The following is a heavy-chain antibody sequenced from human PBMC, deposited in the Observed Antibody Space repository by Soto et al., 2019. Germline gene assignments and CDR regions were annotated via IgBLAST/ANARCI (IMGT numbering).Heavy chain of an antibody. V-gene: IGHV1-69*08. CDR3: ARDTIGGPPDY. J-gene: IGHJ4*02. CDR1: GGSFSSYS. CDR2: IIPILDIA. Sequence: QVQLVQSGAEVKEPGSSVKVSCKASGGSFSSYSVSWVRQAPGQGLEWMGRIIPILDIADYAQKFQGRLTISAEKSTSAAYMELSSLRSEDTAVYYCARDTIGGPPDYWGQGTLVTVSS. D-gene: IGHD3-10*01.